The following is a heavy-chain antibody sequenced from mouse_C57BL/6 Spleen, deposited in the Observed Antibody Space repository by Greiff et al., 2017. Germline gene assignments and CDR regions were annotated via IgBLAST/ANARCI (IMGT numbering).Heavy chain of an antibody. CDR1: GFNIKDYY. CDR3: TTGGSPTETDY. D-gene: IGHD4-1*02. V-gene: IGHV14-1*01. Sequence: VHVMQSGAELVRPGASVKLSCTASGFNIKDYYMHWVKQRPEQGLEWIGRIDPEDGDTEYAPKFQGKATMTADTSSNTPYLHLSSLTSEDTAVYYCTTGGSPTETDYWGQGTTLTVAS. CDR2: IDPEDGDT. J-gene: IGHJ2*01.